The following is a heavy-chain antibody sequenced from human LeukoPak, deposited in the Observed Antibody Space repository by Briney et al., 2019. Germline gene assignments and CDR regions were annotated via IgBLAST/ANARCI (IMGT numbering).Heavy chain of an antibody. CDR3: ARDRWDNWNGSDWFDP. CDR2: IIPIFGTA. V-gene: IGHV1-69*13. J-gene: IGHJ5*02. Sequence: SVKVSCKASGGTFSSYAISWVRQAPGQGLEWMGGIIPIFGTANYAQKFQGRVTITADESTSTAYMELSSLRSEDTAVYYCARDRWDNWNGSDWFDPWGQGTLVTVSS. D-gene: IGHD1-20*01. CDR1: GGTFSSYA.